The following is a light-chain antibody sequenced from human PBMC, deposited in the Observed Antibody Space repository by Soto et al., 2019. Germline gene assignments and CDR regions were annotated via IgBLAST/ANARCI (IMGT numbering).Light chain of an antibody. J-gene: IGKJ1*01. CDR1: QSVSSN. CDR3: QQYNNWPRT. CDR2: DAF. V-gene: IGKV3-15*01. Sequence: ETVMTQSPATLSVPPGERATLSCRASQSVSSNLAWYQQKPGQAPRLLIYDAFTRATGIPARFSGSGSGTEFTLTITSLQSEDFAVYYCQQYNNWPRTFGQGTKV.